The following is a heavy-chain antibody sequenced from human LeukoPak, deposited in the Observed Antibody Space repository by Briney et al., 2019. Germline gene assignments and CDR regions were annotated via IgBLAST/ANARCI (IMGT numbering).Heavy chain of an antibody. D-gene: IGHD2-21*02. Sequence: GGSLRLSCAASGFTFSSYGMHWVRQAPGKGLEWVAVIWYDGSNKYYADSVKGRFTISRDNSKNTLYLQMDSLRAEDTAVYYCARDPSDLDAFDIWGQGTMVTVSS. CDR1: GFTFSSYG. CDR2: IWYDGSNK. CDR3: ARDPSDLDAFDI. J-gene: IGHJ3*02. V-gene: IGHV3-33*01.